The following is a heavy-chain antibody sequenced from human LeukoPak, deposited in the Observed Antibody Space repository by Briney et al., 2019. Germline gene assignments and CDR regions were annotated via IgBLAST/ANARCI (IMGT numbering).Heavy chain of an antibody. Sequence: PSETLSPTCTVSGGSISSYSRSWIRQPPGKGLECIGYIYDSGSTNYNPSLKSRVAISVDKSKNQFSLKLSYVTAADTAVYYCARLSHYFDSSVYYYVRFFDYWGQGTLVTVSS. CDR3: ARLSHYFDSSVYYYVRFFDY. CDR2: IYDSGST. CDR1: GGSISSYS. V-gene: IGHV4-59*08. J-gene: IGHJ4*02. D-gene: IGHD3-22*01.